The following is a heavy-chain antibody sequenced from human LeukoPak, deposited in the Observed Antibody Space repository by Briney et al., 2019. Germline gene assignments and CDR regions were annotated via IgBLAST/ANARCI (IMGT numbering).Heavy chain of an antibody. Sequence: PPETLSLTCTVSGGSISSYYWSWIRQPPGKGLEWIGYIYYSGSTNYNPSLKSRVTISVDTSKNQFSLKLSSVTAADTAVYYCARELVGAAFDYWGQGTLVTVSS. D-gene: IGHD1-26*01. CDR3: ARELVGAAFDY. CDR1: GGSISSYY. J-gene: IGHJ4*02. CDR2: IYYSGST. V-gene: IGHV4-59*01.